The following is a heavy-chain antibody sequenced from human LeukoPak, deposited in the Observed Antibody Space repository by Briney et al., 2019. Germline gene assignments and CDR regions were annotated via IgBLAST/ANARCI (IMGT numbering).Heavy chain of an antibody. CDR2: IIPIFGTA. CDR3: ASSWFGELLYHPGTTPFDY. J-gene: IGHJ4*02. Sequence: ASVKVSCKASGGTFSSYAISWVRQAPGQGLEWMGGIIPIFGTANYAQKFQGRVTITADESTSTAYMELSSLRSEDTAVYYCASSWFGELLYHPGTTPFDYWGQGTLVTVSS. CDR1: GGTFSSYA. V-gene: IGHV1-69*01. D-gene: IGHD3-10*01.